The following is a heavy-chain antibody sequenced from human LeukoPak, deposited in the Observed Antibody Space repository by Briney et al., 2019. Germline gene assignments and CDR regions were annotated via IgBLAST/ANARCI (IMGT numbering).Heavy chain of an antibody. D-gene: IGHD3-10*01. CDR3: ARVGLASRVRGVTKAPYYYYYGMDV. CDR2: ISSSGSTI. CDR1: GFTFSSYE. J-gene: IGHJ6*04. Sequence: GGSLRLSCAASGFTFSSYEMNWVRKAPGKGLEGVSYISSSGSTIYYADSVKGRFNISRDNDKNSLYLQMNSLRAEDTAVYYCARVGLASRVRGVTKAPYYYYYGMDVWGKGTTVTVSS. V-gene: IGHV3-48*03.